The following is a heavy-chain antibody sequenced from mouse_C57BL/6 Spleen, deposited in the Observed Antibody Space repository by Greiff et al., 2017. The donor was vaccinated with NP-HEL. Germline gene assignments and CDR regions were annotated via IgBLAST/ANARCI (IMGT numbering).Heavy chain of an antibody. CDR1: GYTFTSYW. CDR3: ARSYYYGSSAY. CDR2: IDPSDSYT. J-gene: IGHJ3*01. V-gene: IGHV1-69*01. D-gene: IGHD1-1*01. Sequence: QVQLQQPGAELVMPGASVKLSCKASGYTFTSYWMHWVKQRPGQGLEWIGEIDPSDSYTNYNQKFKGKSTLTVDKSSSTAYMQLSSLTSEDSAVYYCARSYYYGSSAYWGQGSLVTVSA.